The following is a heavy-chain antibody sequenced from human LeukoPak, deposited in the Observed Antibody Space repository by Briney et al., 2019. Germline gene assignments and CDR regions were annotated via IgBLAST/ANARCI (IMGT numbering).Heavy chain of an antibody. CDR3: AHSASGVLLWFGELFPNGWYFDL. V-gene: IGHV2-5*01. J-gene: IGHJ2*01. CDR2: IYWNDDK. CDR1: GFSLSTSGVG. D-gene: IGHD3-10*01. Sequence: SGPTLVNPTQTLTLTCTFSGFSLSTSGVGVGWIRQPPGKALEWLALIYWNDDKRYSPSLKSRLTITKDTSKNQVVLTMTNMDPVDTATYYCAHSASGVLLWFGELFPNGWYFDLWGRGTLVTVSS.